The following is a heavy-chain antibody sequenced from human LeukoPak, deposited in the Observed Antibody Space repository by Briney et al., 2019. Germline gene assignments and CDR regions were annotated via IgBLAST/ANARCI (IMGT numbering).Heavy chain of an antibody. CDR1: GFTFRTAW. V-gene: IGHV3-74*01. CDR3: VRDLPRTSGP. Sequence: GGSLRLSCVASGFTFRTAWMHWARQIRGKGLVWVSHINGDGGAINYADDMKGRFTISRDNAKNTLYLQMNSLRVEDTAVYYCVRDLPRTSGPWGQGTLVTVSS. J-gene: IGHJ5*02. D-gene: IGHD3-10*01. CDR2: INGDGGAI.